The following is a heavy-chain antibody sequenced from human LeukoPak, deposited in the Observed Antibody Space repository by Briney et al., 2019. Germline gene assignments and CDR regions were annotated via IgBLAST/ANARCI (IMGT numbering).Heavy chain of an antibody. CDR3: ARNFDI. J-gene: IGHJ4*02. CDR2: IFYNGKT. V-gene: IGHV4-61*08. CDR1: GASFRSGGQY. Sequence: SETLSLTCTLSGASFRSGGQYWGWIRQTPGKGLEWIGDIFYNGKTNYNPSLKSRVTISLDTSRSQFSLRLSSVTAADTGVYYFARNFDILGRGTLVTGSS.